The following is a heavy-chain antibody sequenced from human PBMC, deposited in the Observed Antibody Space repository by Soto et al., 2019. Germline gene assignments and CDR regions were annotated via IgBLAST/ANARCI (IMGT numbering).Heavy chain of an antibody. J-gene: IGHJ4*02. CDR3: ARNIESYYYDSSGYYPIGY. V-gene: IGHV5-51*01. CDR1: GYSFTSYW. D-gene: IGHD3-22*01. Sequence: GESLKISCKGSGYSFTSYWIGWVRQMPGKGLEWMGIIYPGDSDTRYSPSFQGQVTISADKSISTAYLQWSSLKASDTAMYYCARNIESYYYDSSGYYPIGYWGQGTLVTVSS. CDR2: IYPGDSDT.